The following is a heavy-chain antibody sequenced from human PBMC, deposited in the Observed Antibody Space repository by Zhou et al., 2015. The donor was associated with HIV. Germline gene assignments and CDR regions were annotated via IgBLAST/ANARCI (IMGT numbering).Heavy chain of an antibody. CDR1: GGTFSSYA. J-gene: IGHJ6*02. CDR2: IIPIFGTA. V-gene: IGHV1-69*12. CDR3: AISAVGSGEGDYYGMDV. Sequence: QVQLVQSGAEVKKPGSSVKVSCKASGGTFSSYAISWVRQAPGQGLEWMGGIIPIFGTANYAQKFQGRVTITADESTSTAYMELSSLRSEDTAVYYCAISAVGSGEGDYYGMDVWGQGTTVTVSS. D-gene: IGHD3-10*01.